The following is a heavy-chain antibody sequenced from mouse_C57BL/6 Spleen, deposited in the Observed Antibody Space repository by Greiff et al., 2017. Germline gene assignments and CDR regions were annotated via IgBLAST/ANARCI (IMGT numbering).Heavy chain of an antibody. CDR2: IDPSDSYT. J-gene: IGHJ4*01. Sequence: VQLQQPGAELVRPGTSVKLSCKASGYTFTSYWMHWVKQRPGQGLEWIGVIDPSDSYTNYNQKFKGKATLTVDTSSSTAYMQLSSLTSEDSAVYYCYYYGSSEDYWGQGTSVTVSS. D-gene: IGHD1-1*01. V-gene: IGHV1-59*01. CDR1: GYTFTSYW. CDR3: YYYGSSEDY.